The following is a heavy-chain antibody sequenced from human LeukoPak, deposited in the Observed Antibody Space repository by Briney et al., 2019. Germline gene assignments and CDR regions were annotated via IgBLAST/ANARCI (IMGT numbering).Heavy chain of an antibody. CDR2: IYPGDSDT. CDR1: GYRFTNYW. V-gene: IGHV5-51*01. D-gene: IGHD3-9*01. CDR3: ARQSDYNILTGYSSGYYFDY. J-gene: IGHJ4*02. Sequence: PGESLKISCEASGYRFTNYWIGWVRQMPGKGLEWMGIIYPGDSDTRYSPSFQGQVTISADKSSRTAYLQWRSLKASDTAIYYCARQSDYNILTGYSSGYYFDYWGQGALVTVSS.